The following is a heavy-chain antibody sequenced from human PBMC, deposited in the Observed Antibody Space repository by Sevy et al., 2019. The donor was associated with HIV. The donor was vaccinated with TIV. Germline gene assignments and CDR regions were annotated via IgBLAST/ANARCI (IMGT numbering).Heavy chain of an antibody. CDR2: ISSSGSTL. CDR1: GFTVSRYE. Sequence: GGSLRLSCAASGFTVSRYEMNWVRQAPGKGLEWVSYISSSGSTLYYADSVKGRFTISRDNAKNSLYLQMNSLRAEDTAVYYCARDLGLYSGSYSFDYWGQGTLVTVSS. J-gene: IGHJ4*02. D-gene: IGHD1-26*01. V-gene: IGHV3-48*03. CDR3: ARDLGLYSGSYSFDY.